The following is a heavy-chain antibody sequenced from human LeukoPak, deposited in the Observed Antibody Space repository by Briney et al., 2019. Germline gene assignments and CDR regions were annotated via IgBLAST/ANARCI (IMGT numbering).Heavy chain of an antibody. CDR2: IYPGDSDT. V-gene: IGHV5-51*01. D-gene: IGHD6-6*01. CDR1: GYTFTTYW. CDR3: ARRSTSSEWFDP. Sequence: GESLKISCKGSGYTFTTYWIGWVRQMPGKGLEWMGIIYPGDSDTRYSPSFQGQVTISVDKTISTAYLQWSSLKASDTAIYYCARRSTSSEWFDPWGQGTLVTVSS. J-gene: IGHJ5*02.